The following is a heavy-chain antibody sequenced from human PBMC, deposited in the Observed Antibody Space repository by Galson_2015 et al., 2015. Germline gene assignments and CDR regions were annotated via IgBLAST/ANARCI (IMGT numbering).Heavy chain of an antibody. Sequence: SVKVSCKASGGTFSSYAISWVRQAPGQGLEWMGGIIPIFGTANYAQKFQGRVTITADESTSTAYMELSSLRSEDTAVYYCASDWGGVDAFDIWGQGTMVTVSS. CDR1: GGTFSSYA. V-gene: IGHV1-69*13. J-gene: IGHJ3*02. CDR3: ASDWGGVDAFDI. CDR2: IIPIFGTA. D-gene: IGHD3-3*01.